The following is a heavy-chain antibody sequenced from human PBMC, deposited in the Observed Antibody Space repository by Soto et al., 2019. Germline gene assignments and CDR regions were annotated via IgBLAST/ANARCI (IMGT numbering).Heavy chain of an antibody. CDR3: VRGGGRWPGYFDS. CDR2: IYYSGSS. CDR1: GGSISGDYY. Sequence: SETLSLTCSVSGGSISGDYYWSWIRQSPEKGLEWIGYIYYSGSSYSNPALQSRLSMSLDTSKNQFSLKLRSVTAADTAVYYCVRGGGRWPGYFDSWGQGALVTVSS. V-gene: IGHV4-30-4*08. J-gene: IGHJ4*02. D-gene: IGHD2-15*01.